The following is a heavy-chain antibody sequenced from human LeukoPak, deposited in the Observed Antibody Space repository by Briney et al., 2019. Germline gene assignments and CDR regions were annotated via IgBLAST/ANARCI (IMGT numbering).Heavy chain of an antibody. CDR2: ISSSSNTI. CDR1: GFTFSNYS. J-gene: IGHJ3*02. CDR3: AKATKPNRRVPDAFDI. D-gene: IGHD1-14*01. Sequence: PGGSLRLSCAASGFTFSNYSMNWVRQAPGKGLEWVSYISSSSNTIYYADSVKGRFTISRDNAKNSLYLQMNSLRPEDTAAYYCAKATKPNRRVPDAFDIWGQGTLVTVSS. V-gene: IGHV3-48*01.